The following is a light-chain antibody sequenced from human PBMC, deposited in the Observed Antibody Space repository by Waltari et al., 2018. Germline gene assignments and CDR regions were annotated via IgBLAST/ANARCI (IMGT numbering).Light chain of an antibody. CDR2: EVS. Sequence: QSALTQPASVSGSLGQSITTSCTGTSSAVGAYNYVFWYQQHPGKALKLLIHEVSTRPSGVSNRFSGSKSGNTASLTISGLQAEDEADYYCASYTTSSTRVFGGGTKLTVL. V-gene: IGLV2-14*01. CDR1: SSAVGAYNY. J-gene: IGLJ3*02. CDR3: ASYTTSSTRV.